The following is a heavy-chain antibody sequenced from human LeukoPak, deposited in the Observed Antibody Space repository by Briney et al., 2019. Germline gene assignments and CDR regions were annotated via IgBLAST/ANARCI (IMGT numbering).Heavy chain of an antibody. V-gene: IGHV1-46*01. CDR3: ARSTYSSSSRVYFDY. D-gene: IGHD6-6*01. J-gene: IGHJ4*02. CDR1: GYTFTSYY. CDR2: INPSGGST. Sequence: ASVKVSCKASGYTFTSYYMHWVRQAPGQGLEWMGIINPSGGSTSYAQKFQGRVTMTRDMSTSTVYMELSSLRSEDTAVYYCARSTYSSSSRVYFDYWGQGTLVTVSS.